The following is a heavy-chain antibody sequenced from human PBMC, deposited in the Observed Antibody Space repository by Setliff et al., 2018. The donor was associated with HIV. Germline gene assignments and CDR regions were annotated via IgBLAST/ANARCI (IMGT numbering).Heavy chain of an antibody. J-gene: IGHJ3*02. CDR1: GFTFSSYG. CDR3: ARDNYYFDNSGYPVDAFDI. V-gene: IGHV3-30*02. Sequence: GGSLRLSCAASGFTFSSYGMHWVRQAPGKGLEWLTYIRYDASNKFYADSVKGRFTVSRDNSKNTLFLQLNSLRVEDTAVYYCARDNYYFDNSGYPVDAFDIWGQGTMVTVSS. CDR2: IRYDASNK. D-gene: IGHD3-22*01.